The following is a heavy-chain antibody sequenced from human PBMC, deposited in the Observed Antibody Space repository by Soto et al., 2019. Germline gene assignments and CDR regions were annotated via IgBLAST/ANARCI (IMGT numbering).Heavy chain of an antibody. CDR2: ISPSTSHI. CDR3: SGCSGGACHKNYGMDV. D-gene: IGHD2-15*01. Sequence: EVHLVESGGGLVKPGGSLRLSCAVSGFTFSSCTMNWVRQAPGKGLEWVSSISPSTSHIYYADSVKGRFTISRDNAKNSLFLQMNSRGDEDTAVYYCSGCSGGACHKNYGMDVWGQGTTVTVSS. V-gene: IGHV3-21*01. CDR1: GFTFSSCT. J-gene: IGHJ6*02.